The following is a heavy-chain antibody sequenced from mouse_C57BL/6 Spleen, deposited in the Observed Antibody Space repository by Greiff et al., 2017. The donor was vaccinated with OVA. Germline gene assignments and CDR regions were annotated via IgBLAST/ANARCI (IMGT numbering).Heavy chain of an antibody. J-gene: IGHJ4*01. CDR1: GYTFTNYW. Sequence: QVQLKQSGAELVRPGTSVKMSCKASGYTFTNYWIGWAKQRPGHGLEWIGDIYPGGGYTNYNEKFKGKATLTADKSSSTAYMQFSSLTSEDSAIYYCARGGYYDYDEGDYYAMDYWGQGTSVTVSS. CDR2: IYPGGGYT. CDR3: ARGGYYDYDEGDYYAMDY. D-gene: IGHD2-4*01. V-gene: IGHV1-63*01.